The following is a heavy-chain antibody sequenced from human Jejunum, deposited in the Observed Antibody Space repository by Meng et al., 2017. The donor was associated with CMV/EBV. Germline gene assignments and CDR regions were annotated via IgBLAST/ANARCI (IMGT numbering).Heavy chain of an antibody. CDR2: FVNNVDT. J-gene: IGHJ4*02. Sequence: QVHLLQSGAEVKKPGASVRVSCEASCYTFASYGISWLRQAPGQGLEWMGWFVNNVDTYSAQKFQGRVTMTTDTHTSTAFMELRSVRSDDTAVYYCARGTPGRSYSDYWGQGTLVTVSS. CDR1: CYTFASYG. D-gene: IGHD3-10*01. V-gene: IGHV1-18*04. CDR3: ARGTPGRSYSDY.